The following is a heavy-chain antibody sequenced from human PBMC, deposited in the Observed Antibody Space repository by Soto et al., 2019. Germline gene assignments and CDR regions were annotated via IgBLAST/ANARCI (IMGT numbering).Heavy chain of an antibody. D-gene: IGHD3-22*01. Sequence: QVQLQESGPGLVRPSQTLSLTCTVSGGSISGGGYYWNWIRQRPGKVLEWIGYIYYSGDTYYNPSLERRVTIAVNTSKNQFSLKASSVTAADTAVYFCAREQPYYQERSGYRRGKGFCFWGQGTLVTVSS. J-gene: IGHJ4*02. CDR1: GGSISGGGYY. V-gene: IGHV4-31*03. CDR3: AREQPYYQERSGYRRGKGFCF. CDR2: IYYSGDT.